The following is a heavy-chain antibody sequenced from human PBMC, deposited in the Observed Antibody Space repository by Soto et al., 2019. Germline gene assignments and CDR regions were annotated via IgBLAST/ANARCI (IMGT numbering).Heavy chain of an antibody. Sequence: GESLKISCKGSGYSFTSYWISWVRQMPGKGLEWMGRIDPSDSYTNYSPSFQGHVTISADKSISTAYLQWSSLKASDTAMYYCARVRDGYSYRFDYWGQGTLVTVSS. J-gene: IGHJ4*02. CDR1: GYSFTSYW. V-gene: IGHV5-10-1*01. CDR2: IDPSDSYT. CDR3: ARVRDGYSYRFDY. D-gene: IGHD5-18*01.